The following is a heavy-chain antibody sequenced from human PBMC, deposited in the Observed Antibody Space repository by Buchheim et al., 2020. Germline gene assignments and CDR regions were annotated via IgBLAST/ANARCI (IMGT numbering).Heavy chain of an antibody. CDR3: ASGRCGGGICYFDY. D-gene: IGHD2-15*01. CDR2: IWYDGSNK. V-gene: IGHV3-33*01. J-gene: IGHJ4*02. Sequence: QVQLVESGGGVVQVGRSLRLSCAASGFTFRNTGMHWVRQAPGKGLEWVTLIWYDGSNKNYADSVKGRFTISRDNSKNTLYLQMNSLRAEDTAVYYCASGRCGGGICYFDYWGQGNL. CDR1: GFTFRNTG.